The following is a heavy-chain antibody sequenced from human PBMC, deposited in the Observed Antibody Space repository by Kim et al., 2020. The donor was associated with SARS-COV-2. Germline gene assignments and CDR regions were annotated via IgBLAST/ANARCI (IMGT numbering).Heavy chain of an antibody. CDR2: INPNSGGT. CDR1: GFTFTVYN. J-gene: IGHJ5*02. V-gene: IGHV1-2*02. D-gene: IGHD1-26*01. Sequence: ASVKVSCKASGFTFTVYNVHWVRQAPGQGLEWMGWINPNSGGTNYAQKFQGRVTMTRDTSISTAYMELSRLRSDDTAMYYCAREGDSGIYWFDPWGQGTL. CDR3: AREGDSGIYWFDP.